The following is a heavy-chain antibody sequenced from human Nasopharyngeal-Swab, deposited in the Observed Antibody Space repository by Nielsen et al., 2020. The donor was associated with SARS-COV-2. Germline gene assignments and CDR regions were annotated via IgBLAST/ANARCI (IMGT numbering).Heavy chain of an antibody. J-gene: IGHJ4*02. CDR2: INWDGSST. D-gene: IGHD6-19*01. CDR3: AKDFGSGWAGFDY. CDR1: GFNFDDYS. Sequence: GAQKISCAASGFNFDDYSMHWVRQVPGKGLEWVSLINWDGSSTYYADSVKGRFTISRVNSEDSLHLQMSSLKTEDTAFYYCAKDFGSGWAGFDYWGQGTLVTVSS. V-gene: IGHV3-43*01.